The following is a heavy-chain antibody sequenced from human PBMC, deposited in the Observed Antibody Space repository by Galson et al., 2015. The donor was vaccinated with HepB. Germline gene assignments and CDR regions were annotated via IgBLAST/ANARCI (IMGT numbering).Heavy chain of an antibody. Sequence: SVKVSCKASGYTFTNYYMHWVRQAPGQGLEWMGIINPSGGSTNYPQNFQGRVTMTRDTSTSTAYMELRSLRSDDTAVYYCARGGGSGDYDYYYYMDVWGKGTTVTVSS. D-gene: IGHD6-19*01. CDR3: ARGGGSGDYDYYYYMDV. CDR2: INPSGGST. CDR1: GYTFTNYY. J-gene: IGHJ6*03. V-gene: IGHV1-46*01.